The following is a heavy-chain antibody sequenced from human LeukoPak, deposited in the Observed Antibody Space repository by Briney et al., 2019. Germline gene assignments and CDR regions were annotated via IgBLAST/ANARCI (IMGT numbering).Heavy chain of an antibody. J-gene: IGHJ4*02. CDR1: GFTVSSNY. V-gene: IGHV3-53*01. CDR3: AREQELLSAELVLDY. D-gene: IGHD1-26*01. CDR2: IYSGGST. Sequence: GGSLRLSCAASGFTVSSNYMSWVRQAPGKGLEWVSVIYSGGSTYYADSVKGRFTISRDNSKNTLYLQMNGLRAEDTAVYYCAREQELLSAELVLDYWGQGTLVTVSP.